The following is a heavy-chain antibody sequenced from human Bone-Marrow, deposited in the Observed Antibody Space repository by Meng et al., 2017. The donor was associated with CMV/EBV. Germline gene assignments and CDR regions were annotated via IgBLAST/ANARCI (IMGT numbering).Heavy chain of an antibody. Sequence: VSGNSAAWNWIRQSPSRGLEWLGRTYYRSKWYNDYAVSMKSRITINPDTSKNQFSLQLNSVTPEDTAVYYCAREVDYYYDSGGYYPYWGQGTLVTVSS. V-gene: IGHV6-1*01. CDR3: AREVDYYYDSGGYYPY. CDR1: VSGNSAA. J-gene: IGHJ4*02. D-gene: IGHD3-22*01. CDR2: TYYRSKWYN.